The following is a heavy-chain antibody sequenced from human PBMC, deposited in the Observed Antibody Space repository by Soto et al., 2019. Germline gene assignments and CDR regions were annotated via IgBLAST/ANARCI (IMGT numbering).Heavy chain of an antibody. V-gene: IGHV3-7*03. J-gene: IGHJ4*02. CDR2: IKQDGSEK. CDR3: ARPTSYYYGSGSYLSY. D-gene: IGHD3-10*01. CDR1: GFTFSSYW. Sequence: EVQLVESGGGLVQPGGSLRLSCAASGFTFSSYWMSWVRQAPGKGLEWVANIKQDGSEKYYVDSVKGRFTISRDNAKNALSLQMNSLRAEATAVYYCARPTSYYYGSGSYLSYWGQGTLVTVSS.